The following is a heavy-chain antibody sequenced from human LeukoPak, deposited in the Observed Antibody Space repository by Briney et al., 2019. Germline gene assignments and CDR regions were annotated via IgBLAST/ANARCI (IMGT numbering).Heavy chain of an antibody. Sequence: SETLSLTCTVSGGSISSSSYYWGWIRQPPGKGLGWIGSIYYSGSTHYNPSLKSRVTISVDTSKNQFSLKLSSVTAADTAVYYCARLSGYYYYGMDVWGQGTTVTVSS. J-gene: IGHJ6*02. CDR1: GGSISSSSYY. CDR3: ARLSGYYYYGMDV. V-gene: IGHV4-39*01. CDR2: IYYSGST.